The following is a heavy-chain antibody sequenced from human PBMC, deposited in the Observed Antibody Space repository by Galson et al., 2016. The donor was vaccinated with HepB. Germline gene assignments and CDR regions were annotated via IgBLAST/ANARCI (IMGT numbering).Heavy chain of an antibody. CDR1: GFTFTTHT. V-gene: IGHV3-23*01. J-gene: IGHJ4*02. Sequence: SLRLSCAASGFTFTTHTMNWVRQAPGKGLEWVSGISGTGQTTYFADSVKGRFTVSRDNSKNTVSLHMNSLRAEDTAIYYCAESNSTGWYKVFDSWGQGNLVTVSS. CDR3: AESNSTGWYKVFDS. CDR2: ISGTGQTT. D-gene: IGHD6-19*01.